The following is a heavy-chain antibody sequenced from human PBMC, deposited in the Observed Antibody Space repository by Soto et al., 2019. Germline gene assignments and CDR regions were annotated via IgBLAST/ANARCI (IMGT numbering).Heavy chain of an antibody. Sequence: ASVTGSCKGSGSTYTGDYVRWVRQATGQGLEWMGIINPSGGSTSYAQKFQGRVTMTRDTSTSTVYMELSSLRSEDTAVYYCARVLELADYYGMDVWGQGTTVTVSS. J-gene: IGHJ6*02. CDR1: GSTYTGDY. V-gene: IGHV1-46*01. CDR3: ARVLELADYYGMDV. CDR2: INPSGGST.